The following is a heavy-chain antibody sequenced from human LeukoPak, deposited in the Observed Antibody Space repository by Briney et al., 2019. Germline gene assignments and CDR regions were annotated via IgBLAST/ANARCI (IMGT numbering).Heavy chain of an antibody. CDR1: GSTFSSYA. D-gene: IGHD2-8*01. CDR2: ISGSGGST. CDR3: AKSDNAGVVLDAFDI. J-gene: IGHJ3*02. V-gene: IGHV3-23*01. Sequence: GSLRLSCAASGSTFSSYAMSWVRQAPGKGLEWVSAISGSGGSTYYADSVKGRFTISRDNSKNTLYLQMNSLRAEDTAVYYCAKSDNAGVVLDAFDIWGQGTMVTVSS.